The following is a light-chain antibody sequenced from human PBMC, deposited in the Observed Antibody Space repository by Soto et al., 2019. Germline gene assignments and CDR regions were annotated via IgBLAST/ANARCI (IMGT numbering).Light chain of an antibody. CDR3: VLYMGSGIAV. CDR1: SGSVSTNYY. J-gene: IGLJ7*01. CDR2: STN. V-gene: IGLV8-61*01. Sequence: QAVVTQEPSFSVSPGGTVTLTCGLSSGSVSTNYYPSWYQQTPGQAPRTLIYSTNNRSSGVPDRFSGSILGNKAALTITGAQADDESDYYCVLYMGSGIAVFGGGTQLTVL.